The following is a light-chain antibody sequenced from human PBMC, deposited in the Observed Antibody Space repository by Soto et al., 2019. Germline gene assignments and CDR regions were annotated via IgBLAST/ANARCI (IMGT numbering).Light chain of an antibody. Sequence: QSVLTQPASVSGSPGQSITISCTGTRSDVGGYNYVSWYQQHPGKAPKLMIYDVSNRPSGISNRFSGSKSGNTASLTISGLQAEDEGDYYCSSYTGSSTRLYVFGTGTKVTVL. V-gene: IGLV2-14*03. J-gene: IGLJ1*01. CDR3: SSYTGSSTRLYV. CDR1: RSDVGGYNY. CDR2: DVS.